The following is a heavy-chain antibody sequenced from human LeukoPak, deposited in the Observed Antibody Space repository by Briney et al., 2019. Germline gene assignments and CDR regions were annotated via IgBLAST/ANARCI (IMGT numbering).Heavy chain of an antibody. J-gene: IGHJ4*02. V-gene: IGHV1-2*02. D-gene: IGHD3-22*01. CDR2: INPNSGGT. CDR3: ARDRDYYDSSGYGTLDY. CDR1: GYTFTGYY. Sequence: ASVTVSCTASGYTFTGYYMHWVRQAPGQGLEWMGWINPNSGGTNYAQKFQGRVTITRDTSISTAYMELSRLRSDDTAVYYCARDRDYYDSSGYGTLDYWGQGTLVTVSS.